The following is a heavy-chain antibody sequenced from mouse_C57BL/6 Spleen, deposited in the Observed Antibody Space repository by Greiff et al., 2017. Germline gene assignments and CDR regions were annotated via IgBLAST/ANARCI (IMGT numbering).Heavy chain of an antibody. Sequence: QVQLQQSGAELVKPGASVKLSCKASGYTFTEYTIHWVKQRSGQGLEWIGWFYPGSGSIKYNEKFKDKATFTADKSSSTVYMELSILTSEDSAVYFCARHESSLLLRDWYFDVWGTGTTVTVSS. D-gene: IGHD1-1*01. J-gene: IGHJ1*03. CDR2: FYPGSGSI. CDR1: GYTFTEYT. V-gene: IGHV1-62-2*01. CDR3: ARHESSLLLRDWYFDV.